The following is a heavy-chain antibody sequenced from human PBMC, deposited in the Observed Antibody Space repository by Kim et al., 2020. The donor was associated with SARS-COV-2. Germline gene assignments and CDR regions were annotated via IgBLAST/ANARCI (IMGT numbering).Heavy chain of an antibody. D-gene: IGHD5-12*01. J-gene: IGHJ4*02. CDR3: ARGEWLSPFDY. V-gene: IGHV1-3*01. Sequence: TKYSQKFQGRVTITRDTSASTAYMELSSLRSEDTAVYYCARGEWLSPFDYWGQGTLVTVSS. CDR2: T.